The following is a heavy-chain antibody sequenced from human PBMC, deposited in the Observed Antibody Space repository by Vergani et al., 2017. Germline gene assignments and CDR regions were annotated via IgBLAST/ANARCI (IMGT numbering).Heavy chain of an antibody. CDR1: GYTFTSYD. J-gene: IGHJ6*02. D-gene: IGHD2-15*01. CDR2: IYPSGGT. CDR3: ARDGGGGSPFGVGV. Sequence: QVQLVQSGAEVKKPGASVQVSCKASGYTFTSYDMHWVRQAPGQGLGWMGKIYPSGGTNYAQKFQGRVTMTKDTSTSTVDMELSSLRSEDTAMYYCARDGGGGSPFGVGVWGRGATVTVSS. V-gene: IGHV1-46*03.